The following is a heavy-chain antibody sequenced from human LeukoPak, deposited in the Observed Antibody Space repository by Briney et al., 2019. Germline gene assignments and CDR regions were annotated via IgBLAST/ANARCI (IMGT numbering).Heavy chain of an antibody. V-gene: IGHV3-48*03. CDR2: ISSSGTI. D-gene: IGHD3-16*02. Sequence: PGGSLRLSCAASGFTFSSYEMNWVRQAPGQGLEWISYISSSGTIYYADSVKGRFTISRDNAKNSLYLEMYSLRDEDTAVYYCARDQNHYVWETYRYNPFDYWGQGTLVTVSS. CDR3: ARDQNHYVWETYRYNPFDY. J-gene: IGHJ4*02. CDR1: GFTFSSYE.